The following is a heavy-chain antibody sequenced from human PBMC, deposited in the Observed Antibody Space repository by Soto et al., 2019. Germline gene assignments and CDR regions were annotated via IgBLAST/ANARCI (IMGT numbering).Heavy chain of an antibody. CDR1: GGSISRSNFY. J-gene: IGHJ4*02. CDR3: AKDASCFSCGA. V-gene: IGHV4-39*01. Sequence: PSETLSLTCAVSGGSISRSNFYWGWFRQPPGKGLEWIGSFLYGGSTSYNPSLESRVTISVDTSKNQFSLNVASVTAADTAVYYCAKDASCFSCGAWGQGALVTVSS. CDR2: FLYGGST. D-gene: IGHD2-15*01.